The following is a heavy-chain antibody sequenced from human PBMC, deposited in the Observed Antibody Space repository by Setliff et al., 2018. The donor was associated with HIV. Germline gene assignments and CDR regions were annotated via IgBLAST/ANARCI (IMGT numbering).Heavy chain of an antibody. CDR1: GFSFSDSA. CDR2: IKTKPSNYTT. D-gene: IGHD2-2*01. CDR3: SASADDDCATTSCSNWFDP. J-gene: IGHJ5*02. V-gene: IGHV3-73*01. Sequence: GGSLRLSCSASGFSFSDSAIHWVRQASGKGLEWIGRIKTKPSNYTTAYGASVTGRFTISRDDSQNTAYLQMKSLKTEDTAIYFCSASADDDCATTSCSNWFDPWGQGTRVTVSS.